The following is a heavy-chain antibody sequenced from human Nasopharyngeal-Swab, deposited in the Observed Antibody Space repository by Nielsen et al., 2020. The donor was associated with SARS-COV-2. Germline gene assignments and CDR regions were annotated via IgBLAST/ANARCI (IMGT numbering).Heavy chain of an antibody. V-gene: IGHV1-18*01. CDR1: GYKFTDYG. CDR3: ARERRGGYHDAFDI. Sequence: ASVKVSCNASGYKFTDYGISWVRQAPGQALEWMGWLSAYNGNTNYAQRVQGRVTMTTDTSTSTAYMELRSLRSDDTAVYYCARERRGGYHDAFDIWGQGTMVTVSS. J-gene: IGHJ3*02. D-gene: IGHD2-15*01. CDR2: LSAYNGNT.